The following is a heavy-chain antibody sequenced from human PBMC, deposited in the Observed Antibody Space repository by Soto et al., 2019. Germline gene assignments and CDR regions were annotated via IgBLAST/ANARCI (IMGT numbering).Heavy chain of an antibody. Sequence: QVQLVESGGGVVQPGRSLRLSCAASGFTFSAFSMHWVRQAPGKGLEWVAVISYDGANKYYADSVKGRFTISRDNSKNTLYLQMNSLRAEDTAVYYCARDKVGSTPSERYFQHCGQGTLVTVSS. J-gene: IGHJ1*01. CDR2: ISYDGANK. V-gene: IGHV3-30-3*01. CDR3: ARDKVGSTPSERYFQH. CDR1: GFTFSAFS. D-gene: IGHD1-26*01.